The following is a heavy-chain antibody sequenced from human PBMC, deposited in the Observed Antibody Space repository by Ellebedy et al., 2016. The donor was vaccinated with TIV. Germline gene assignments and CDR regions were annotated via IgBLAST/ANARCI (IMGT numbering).Heavy chain of an antibody. CDR2: IKEDGSEK. CDR3: ARDVWVTGWA. V-gene: IGHV3-7*01. D-gene: IGHD6-19*01. CDR1: GLTFSRNW. J-gene: IGHJ5*02. Sequence: GESLKISCEASGLTFSRNWISWFRLAPGKGLEWVANIKEDGSEKHYVDFVRGRFTISRDNAKNSAYLQMSSLGAEDTAVYYCARDVWVTGWAWGQGTPVTVSS.